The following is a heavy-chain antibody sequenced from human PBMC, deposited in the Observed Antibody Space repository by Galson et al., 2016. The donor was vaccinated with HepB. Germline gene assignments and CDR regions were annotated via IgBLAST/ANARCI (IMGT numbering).Heavy chain of an antibody. D-gene: IGHD2-21*02. Sequence: SVKVSCKVSGYSLSEFSIHWVRQTPGKGVEWMGGFDPEEGKIVYAQKFQGRLTMTEDTSTDTAYMKLTSLGFEDTAMYYCAIETWCHRCDFCPFDPWGQGSLVTVSS. CDR2: FDPEEGKI. CDR1: GYSLSEFS. CDR3: AIETWCHRCDFCPFDP. J-gene: IGHJ5*02. V-gene: IGHV1-24*01.